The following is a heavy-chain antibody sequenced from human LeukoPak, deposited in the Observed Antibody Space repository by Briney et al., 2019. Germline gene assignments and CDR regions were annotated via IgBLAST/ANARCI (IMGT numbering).Heavy chain of an antibody. V-gene: IGHV3-64*01. J-gene: IGHJ4*02. CDR1: GFTFTTYA. Sequence: PGGSLRLSCVASGFTFTTYAMHWVRQAPGKGLEYVSAVSDTGGSTYYANSVKGRFTLSRDNSTNTLYLQMGSLRPEDMAVYYCARGPQGYSRSAYYFDYWGQGALVTVSS. CDR3: ARGPQGYSRSAYYFDY. CDR2: VSDTGGST. D-gene: IGHD6-13*01.